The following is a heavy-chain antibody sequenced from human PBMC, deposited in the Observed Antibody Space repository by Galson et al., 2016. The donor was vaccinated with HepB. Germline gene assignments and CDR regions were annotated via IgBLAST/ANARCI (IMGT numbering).Heavy chain of an antibody. Sequence: SLRLSCAASGFRFSNRLWWMYWVRQASGKGLEWVATINPDGGETYYVASVRGRFTISKDNAKNSLFLQMNSLRVEDSAVYFCARDGPGSGPDFDYWGQGALVTVSS. V-gene: IGHV3-7*01. D-gene: IGHD7-27*01. J-gene: IGHJ4*02. CDR1: GFRFSNRLWW. CDR3: ARDGPGSGPDFDY. CDR2: INPDGGET.